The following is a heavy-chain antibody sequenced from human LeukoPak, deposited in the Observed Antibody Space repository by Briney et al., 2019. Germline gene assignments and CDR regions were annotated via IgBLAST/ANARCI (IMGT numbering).Heavy chain of an antibody. CDR1: GGSISSGGYY. D-gene: IGHD2-2*01. CDR3: ARVVVVPAAMAYGMDV. V-gene: IGHV4-31*03. J-gene: IGHJ6*02. CDR2: IYYSGST. Sequence: SETLSLTCTVSGGSISSGGYYWSWIRQHPGKGLEWIGYIYYSGSTYYNPSLKSRVTISVDTSKNQFSLKLSSVTAADTAVYYCARVVVVPAAMAYGMDVWGQGTTVTVSS.